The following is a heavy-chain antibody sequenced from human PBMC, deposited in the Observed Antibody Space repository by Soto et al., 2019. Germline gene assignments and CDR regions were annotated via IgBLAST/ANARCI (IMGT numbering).Heavy chain of an antibody. CDR2: ISAYNGNT. D-gene: IGHD1-26*01. Sequence: ASVKVSCKASGYTFTSYGISWVRQAPGQGLEWMGWISAYNGNTNYAQKLQGRVTMTTDTSTSTAYMELRSLRSDDTAVYYCARVSGVYPRSLFDSWGQGTLVIVSS. J-gene: IGHJ5*01. V-gene: IGHV1-18*01. CDR3: ARVSGVYPRSLFDS. CDR1: GYTFTSYG.